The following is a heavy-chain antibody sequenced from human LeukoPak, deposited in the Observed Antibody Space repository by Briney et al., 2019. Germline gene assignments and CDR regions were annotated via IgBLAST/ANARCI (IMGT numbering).Heavy chain of an antibody. J-gene: IGHJ5*02. V-gene: IGHV5-51*01. D-gene: IGHD3-16*01. CDR2: ICPGDSDI. Sequence: GGSLQISCKASGCTFTTYCIAWVRPMPGKGLEWMGMICPGDSDIRYSPSFQGQVTISADKSISTAYLQWSSLKASDTAMYYCARRGDNWFDLWGQGTLVTVSS. CDR1: GCTFTTYC. CDR3: ARRGDNWFDL.